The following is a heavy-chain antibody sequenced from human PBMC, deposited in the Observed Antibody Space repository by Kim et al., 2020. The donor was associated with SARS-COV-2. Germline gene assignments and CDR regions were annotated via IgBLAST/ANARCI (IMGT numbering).Heavy chain of an antibody. D-gene: IGHD2-15*01. CDR2: INHSGST. CDR1: GGSFSGYY. V-gene: IGHV4-34*01. Sequence: SETLSLTCAVYGGSFSGYYWSWIRQPPGKGLEWIGEINHSGSTNYNPSLKSRVTISVDTSKNQFSLKLSSVTAADTAVYYCATEKGVVAGTGDYYYYYGMDVWGQGTTVTVSS. J-gene: IGHJ6*02. CDR3: ATEKGVVAGTGDYYYYYGMDV.